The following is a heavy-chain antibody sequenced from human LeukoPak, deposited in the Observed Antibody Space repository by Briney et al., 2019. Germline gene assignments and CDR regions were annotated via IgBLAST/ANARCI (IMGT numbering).Heavy chain of an antibody. Sequence: GGSLRLTCAASGFTFSNAWMSWVRQAPGKGLEWVGRIKSKTDGGTTDYAAPVKGRFTISRDDSKNMLYLEMTSLKTEDTAVYYCTTEARRDGIVVVPAPIDYWGQGTLVTVSS. CDR3: TTEARRDGIVVVPAPIDY. CDR1: GFTFSNAW. J-gene: IGHJ4*02. D-gene: IGHD2-2*01. CDR2: IKSKTDGGTT. V-gene: IGHV3-15*01.